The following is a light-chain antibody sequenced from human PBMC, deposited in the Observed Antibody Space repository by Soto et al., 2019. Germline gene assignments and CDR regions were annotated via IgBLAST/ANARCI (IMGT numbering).Light chain of an antibody. CDR3: QNYNGAPWT. CDR2: AAS. CDR1: QGLRTY. V-gene: IGKV1-27*01. Sequence: DIQMTQSPSSLSASVGDRVTITCRASQGLRTYLVWYQQKPGTVPKLLIFAASTLQSGVPSRFSGSGSGTDFTLTISSLQPEDVATYYCQNYNGAPWTFGQGTKVEIK. J-gene: IGKJ1*01.